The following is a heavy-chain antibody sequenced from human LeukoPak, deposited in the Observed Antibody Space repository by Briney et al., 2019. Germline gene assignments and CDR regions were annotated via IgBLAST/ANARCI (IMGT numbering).Heavy chain of an antibody. CDR2: ISYDGSNK. Sequence: GRSLRLSCAASGFTFSSYGMHWVRQAPGKGLEWVAVISYDGSNKYYADSVKGRFTISRDNSKNTLYLQMNSLRAEDTAVYYCAKEPGDYGGNGDYYCYGMDVWGQGTTVTVSS. J-gene: IGHJ6*02. CDR3: AKEPGDYGGNGDYYCYGMDV. D-gene: IGHD4-23*01. V-gene: IGHV3-30*18. CDR1: GFTFSSYG.